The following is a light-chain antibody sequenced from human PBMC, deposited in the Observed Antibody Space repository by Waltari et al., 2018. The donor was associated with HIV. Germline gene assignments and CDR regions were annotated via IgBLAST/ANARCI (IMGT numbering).Light chain of an antibody. Sequence: DIVMTQSPDSLAVSLGERATINCKSSRSVLFSSNNKNYLAWYQQKPGQPPKLLFYWASTRESGVPDRFGGGGSGTDFTLTISSLRAEDVAVYYCQQYYSSPLTFGGGTKVEIK. CDR3: QQYYSSPLT. CDR2: WAS. J-gene: IGKJ4*01. CDR1: RSVLFSSNNKNY. V-gene: IGKV4-1*01.